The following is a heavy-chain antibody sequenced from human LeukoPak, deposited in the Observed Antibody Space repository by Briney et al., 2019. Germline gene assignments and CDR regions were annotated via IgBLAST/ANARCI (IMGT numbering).Heavy chain of an antibody. J-gene: IGHJ4*02. CDR3: AKASAMIVVVSKHFDY. CDR1: GCTFSSYA. CDR2: ISYDGSDK. V-gene: IGHV3-30*04. Sequence: GGSLRVSCAASGCTFSSYAMYWVRQAPGKGLEWVAVISYDGSDKFYADSVKGRFTISRDSSKNTLYLQMNSLRAEDTAIYYCAKASAMIVVVSKHFDYWGQGTLVTVSS. D-gene: IGHD3-22*01.